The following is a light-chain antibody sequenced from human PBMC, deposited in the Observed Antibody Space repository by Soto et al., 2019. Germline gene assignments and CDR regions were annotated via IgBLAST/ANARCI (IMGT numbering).Light chain of an antibody. Sequence: EVVLTQSPGTLSLSPGERVTLSCRASQSVSSSYLAWYQHKPGQAPRLLIYGASTRATGIPDTFSGSGSGTDFTLTISRLEPEDFAVYYCQQYGSSPVTFGQGTKVKI. CDR3: QQYGSSPVT. CDR2: GAS. J-gene: IGKJ1*01. V-gene: IGKV3-20*01. CDR1: QSVSSSY.